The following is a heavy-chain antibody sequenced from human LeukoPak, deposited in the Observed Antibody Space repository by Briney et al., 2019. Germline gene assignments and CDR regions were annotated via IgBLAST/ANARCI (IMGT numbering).Heavy chain of an antibody. CDR2: FYPGDSDY. CDR3: ARHPRGDPSRRGYCDFWSGIDDFDI. Sequence: GEFLKTSCKGSGYRLTSYWIGWGRQLPGKGLGWVGIFYPGDSDYRPSPFFQGPITISADKYNITAYLQWSSLKASDTAMYYCARHPRGDPSRRGYCDFWSGIDDFDIWGQGTMVTVSS. D-gene: IGHD3-3*01. J-gene: IGHJ3*02. V-gene: IGHV5-51*01. CDR1: GYRLTSYW.